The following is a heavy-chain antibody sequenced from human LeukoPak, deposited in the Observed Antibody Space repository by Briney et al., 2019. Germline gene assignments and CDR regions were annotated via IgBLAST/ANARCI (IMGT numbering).Heavy chain of an antibody. V-gene: IGHV4-30-2*02. Sequence: SETLSLTCTVSGGSISSGGYYWSWIRQPPGKGLEWIGYIYHSGSTYYNPSLKSRVTISVDRSKNQFSVRLSSVTAADTAVYFCARAHNEVSGYGGHYYYYYHMDVWGKGTTVTVSS. CDR1: GGSISSGGYY. CDR3: ARAHNEVSGYGGHYYYYYHMDV. J-gene: IGHJ6*04. CDR2: IYHSGST. D-gene: IGHD3-9*01.